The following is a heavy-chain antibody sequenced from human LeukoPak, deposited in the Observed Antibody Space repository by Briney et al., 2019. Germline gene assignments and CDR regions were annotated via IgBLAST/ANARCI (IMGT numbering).Heavy chain of an antibody. D-gene: IGHD3-10*01. V-gene: IGHV3-30*18. CDR1: GFTFSSYE. Sequence: GGSLRLSCAASGFTFSSYEMNWVRQAPGKGLEWVAVISHSGGDKYYADSLKGRFTISRDNSKNALFLQMNSLRDEDTGVYYCAKDHFGSGTTMDVWGQGTTVTVSS. CDR2: ISHSGGDK. J-gene: IGHJ6*02. CDR3: AKDHFGSGTTMDV.